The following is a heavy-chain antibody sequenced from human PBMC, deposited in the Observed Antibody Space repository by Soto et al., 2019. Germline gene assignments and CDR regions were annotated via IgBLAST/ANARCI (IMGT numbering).Heavy chain of an antibody. J-gene: IGHJ4*02. CDR1: GDTFTTYE. CDR2: MNPSDGNT. Sequence: QVQLVQSGADVKKPGASVTVSCKASGDTFTTYEINWVRQATGQGLEWIGRMNPSDGNTGYAQKFQGRVTMTRNTSVTTAYMELSGLRSDDTAVYYCARGPRESGEWLLFDYWGQGALVTVSS. V-gene: IGHV1-8*01. CDR3: ARGPRESGEWLLFDY. D-gene: IGHD3-3*01.